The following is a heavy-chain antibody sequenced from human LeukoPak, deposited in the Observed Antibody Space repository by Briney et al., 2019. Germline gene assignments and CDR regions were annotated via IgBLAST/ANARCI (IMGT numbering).Heavy chain of an antibody. CDR1: GFTFSSYA. V-gene: IGHV3-30*04. Sequence: GRSLRLSCAASGFTFSSYAMHWVCQAPGKGLEWVAVISYDGSNKYYADSVKGRFTISRDNSKNTLYLQMNSLRAEDTAVYYCARTPGYCSSTSCYGDYYYGMDVWGKGTTVTVSS. J-gene: IGHJ6*04. CDR2: ISYDGSNK. D-gene: IGHD2-2*01. CDR3: ARTPGYCSSTSCYGDYYYGMDV.